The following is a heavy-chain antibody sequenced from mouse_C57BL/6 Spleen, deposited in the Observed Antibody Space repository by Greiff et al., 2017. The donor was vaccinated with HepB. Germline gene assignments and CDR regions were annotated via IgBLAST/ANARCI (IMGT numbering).Heavy chain of an antibody. CDR1: GYTFTSYW. Sequence: QVQLQQPGPELVKPGASVKLSCKASGYTFTSYWMHWVKQRPGQGLEWIGNINPSNGGTNYNEKFKSKATLTVDKSSSTAYMQLSSLTSEDSAVYYCAREDGYYGYFDVWGTGTTVTVSS. V-gene: IGHV1-53*01. D-gene: IGHD2-3*01. J-gene: IGHJ1*03. CDR3: AREDGYYGYFDV. CDR2: INPSNGGT.